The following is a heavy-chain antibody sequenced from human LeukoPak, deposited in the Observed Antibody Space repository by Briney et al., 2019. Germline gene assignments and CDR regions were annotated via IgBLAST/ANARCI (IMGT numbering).Heavy chain of an antibody. V-gene: IGHV4-39*01. D-gene: IGHD2-21*02. J-gene: IGHJ5*02. CDR2: IYYSGST. Sequence: PSETLSLTCTVSGGSISSSNYYWGWIRQPPGKGLEWIGSIYYSGSTYYNPSLKSRVTISVDTSKNQLSLKLSSVTAADTAVYYCARHIVVVTARDNWFDPWGQGTLVTVSS. CDR3: ARHIVVVTARDNWFDP. CDR1: GGSISSSNYY.